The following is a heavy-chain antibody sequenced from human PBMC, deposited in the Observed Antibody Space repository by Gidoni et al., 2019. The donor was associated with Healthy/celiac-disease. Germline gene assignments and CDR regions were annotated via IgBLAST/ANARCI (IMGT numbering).Heavy chain of an antibody. CDR2: ISGSGGST. Sequence: EVQLLESGGGLVQPGGSLRLSCAASGFPFSSYAMSWVRQAPGKGLEWVSAISGSGGSTYYADSVKGRFTISRDNSKNTLDLQMNSLRAEDTAVYYCAKDRSGEYYYDSSGYPDAFDIWGQVTMVTVSS. CDR3: AKDRSGEYYYDSSGYPDAFDI. CDR1: GFPFSSYA. J-gene: IGHJ3*02. D-gene: IGHD3-22*01. V-gene: IGHV3-23*01.